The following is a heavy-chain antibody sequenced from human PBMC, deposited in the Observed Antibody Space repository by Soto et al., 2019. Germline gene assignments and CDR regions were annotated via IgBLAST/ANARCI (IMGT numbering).Heavy chain of an antibody. D-gene: IGHD5-18*01. CDR2: ISCGSSNK. CDR1: GFTFSSYR. CDR3: AKDWIQLWSTGNYFDY. Sequence: TGGSLRLSCAASGFTFSSYRMNWVRQAPGKGLEWVSSISCGSSNKSYADSVKGRFTISRDNSKNTLYLQMNSLRAEDTAVYYCAKDWIQLWSTGNYFDYWGQGTLVTVSS. J-gene: IGHJ4*02. V-gene: IGHV3-30*18.